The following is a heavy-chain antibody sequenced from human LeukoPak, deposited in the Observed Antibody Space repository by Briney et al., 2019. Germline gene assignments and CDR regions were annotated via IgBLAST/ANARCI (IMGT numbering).Heavy chain of an antibody. D-gene: IGHD3-3*01. CDR2: FDPEDGET. V-gene: IGHV1-24*01. Sequence: ASVKVSCKVSGYTLTELSMHWVRQAPGKGLEWMGGFDPEDGETIYAQKFQGRVTMTEDTSTDTAYMELSSLRSEDTAVYYCARDRAPYYDFWSGPGWFDPWGQGTLVTVSS. J-gene: IGHJ5*02. CDR3: ARDRAPYYDFWSGPGWFDP. CDR1: GYTLTELS.